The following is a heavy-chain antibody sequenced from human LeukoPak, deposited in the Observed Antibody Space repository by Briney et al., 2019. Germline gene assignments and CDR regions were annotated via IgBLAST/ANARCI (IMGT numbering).Heavy chain of an antibody. Sequence: SETLSLTCTVSGVSITTYYWSWIRQIPGKGLELIGYIYYSGSTNYNPSLKGRVTISIDKSKNQFSLSLSSVTAADTAMYYCARRVSSGYYYFDYWGQGTLVTVSS. D-gene: IGHD3-22*01. J-gene: IGHJ4*02. CDR2: IYYSGST. CDR1: GVSITTYY. CDR3: ARRVSSGYYYFDY. V-gene: IGHV4-59*01.